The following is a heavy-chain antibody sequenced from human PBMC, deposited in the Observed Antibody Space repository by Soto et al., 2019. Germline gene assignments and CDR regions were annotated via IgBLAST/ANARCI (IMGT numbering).Heavy chain of an antibody. D-gene: IGHD2-15*01. Sequence: PSETLSLTCAIYGGSFRGYYWSWIRRPPGKGLEWIGEINESGSANYNPSLKSRVTISVDTSKNQFSLNLRSVTAADTAMYYCARQFVVVVVATTRDAFEIWGQGTMVTVSS. CDR2: INESGSA. CDR1: GGSFRGYY. V-gene: IGHV4-34*01. J-gene: IGHJ3*02. CDR3: ARQFVVVVVATTRDAFEI.